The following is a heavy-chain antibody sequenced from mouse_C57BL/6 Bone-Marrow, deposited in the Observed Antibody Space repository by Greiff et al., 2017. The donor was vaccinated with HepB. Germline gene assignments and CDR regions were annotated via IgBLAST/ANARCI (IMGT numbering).Heavy chain of an antibody. CDR1: GYTFTDYN. CDR3: ARPTYYYGSSYYFDY. Sequence: VQLQQSGPELVKPGASVKISCKASGYTFTDYNMDWVKQSHGKSLEWIGDINPNNGGTIYNQKFKGKATLTVDKSSSTAYMELRSLTSEDTAVYYCARPTYYYGSSYYFDYWGQGTTLTVSS. CDR2: INPNNGGT. D-gene: IGHD1-1*01. V-gene: IGHV1-18*01. J-gene: IGHJ2*01.